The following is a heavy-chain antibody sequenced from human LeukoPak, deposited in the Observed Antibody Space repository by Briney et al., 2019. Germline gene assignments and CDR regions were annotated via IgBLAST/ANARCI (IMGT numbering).Heavy chain of an antibody. J-gene: IGHJ4*02. Sequence: GGSLRLSCAASGFTFSDYYMSWIRQAPGKGLEWVSYISSSGSTINYADSVKGRFTISRDNAKNSLYLQMNSLRAEDTAVYYCARSLSIAARGYPYYFDYWGQGTLVTVSS. CDR2: ISSSGSTI. V-gene: IGHV3-11*01. CDR1: GFTFSDYY. CDR3: ARSLSIAARGYPYYFDY. D-gene: IGHD6-6*01.